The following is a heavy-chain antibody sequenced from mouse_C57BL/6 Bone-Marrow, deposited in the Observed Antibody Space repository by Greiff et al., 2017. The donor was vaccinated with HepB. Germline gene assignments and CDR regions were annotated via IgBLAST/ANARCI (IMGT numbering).Heavy chain of an antibody. D-gene: IGHD2-5*01. Sequence: EVKVVESGGGLVQPGGSLKLSCAASGFTFSDYGMAWVRQAPRKGPEWVAFISNLAYSIYYADTVTGRFTISRENAKNTLYLEMSSLRSEDTAMYYCARHSNYSYYYAMDYWGQGTSVTVSS. CDR1: GFTFSDYG. CDR3: ARHSNYSYYYAMDY. J-gene: IGHJ4*01. V-gene: IGHV5-15*01. CDR2: ISNLAYSI.